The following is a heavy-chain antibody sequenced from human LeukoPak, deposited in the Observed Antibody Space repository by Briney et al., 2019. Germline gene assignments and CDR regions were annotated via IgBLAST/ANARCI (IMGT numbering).Heavy chain of an antibody. CDR2: FSGSGGTT. Sequence: EPGGSLRLSCAASGFTFSSYAMNWVRQAPGRGLEWVSGFSGSGGTTYYADSVKGRFTISRDNSKNTLYLQMNSLRAEDTAVYYCATLGTMVRGVIMDYWGQGTLVTVSS. D-gene: IGHD3-10*01. J-gene: IGHJ4*02. CDR1: GFTFSSYA. V-gene: IGHV3-23*01. CDR3: ATLGTMVRGVIMDY.